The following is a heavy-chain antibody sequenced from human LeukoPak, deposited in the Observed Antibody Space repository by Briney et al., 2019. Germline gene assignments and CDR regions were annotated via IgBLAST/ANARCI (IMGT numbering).Heavy chain of an antibody. J-gene: IGHJ4*02. V-gene: IGHV3-23*01. CDR3: AKCITAAGTCYFDY. D-gene: IGHD6-13*01. CDR1: GFTFSSYA. Sequence: GGSLRLSCAASGFTFSSYAMSWVRQAPGKGLEWVSGISGSGGNTHYADSVKGRFTISRDNSKNTLYLQVNSLRAEDTAIYYCAKCITAAGTCYFDYWGQGTLVTVSS. CDR2: ISGSGGNT.